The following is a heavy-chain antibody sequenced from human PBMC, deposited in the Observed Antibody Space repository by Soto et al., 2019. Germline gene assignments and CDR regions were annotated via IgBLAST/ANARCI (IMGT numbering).Heavy chain of an antibody. Sequence: GGSLRLSCAASGFTFSSYGMHWVRQAPGKGLEWVAVISYDGSNKYYADSVKGRFTISRDNSKNTLYLQMNSLRAEDTAVYYCAKGDFWSGYYTGTFLGYWGQGTLVTVSS. CDR1: GFTFSSYG. J-gene: IGHJ4*02. CDR3: AKGDFWSGYYTGTFLGY. V-gene: IGHV3-30*18. D-gene: IGHD3-3*01. CDR2: ISYDGSNK.